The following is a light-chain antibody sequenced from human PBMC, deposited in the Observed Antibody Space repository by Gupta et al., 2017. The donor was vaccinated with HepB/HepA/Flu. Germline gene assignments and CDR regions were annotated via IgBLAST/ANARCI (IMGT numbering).Light chain of an antibody. CDR2: GAS. CDR1: QSISSSY. Sequence: EIVLTQSPGTRSLSPGERATLSCRASQSISSSYLAWYQQKPGQAPRLLIYGASSRAAGVPDRFSGSGSGRDFSLTISRLEPEDFAVYFCHLYGTSPWTFGQGTKVEI. CDR3: HLYGTSPWT. J-gene: IGKJ1*01. V-gene: IGKV3-20*01.